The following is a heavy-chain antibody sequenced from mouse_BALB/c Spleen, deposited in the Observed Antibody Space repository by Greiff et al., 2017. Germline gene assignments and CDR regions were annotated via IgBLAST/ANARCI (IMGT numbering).Heavy chain of an antibody. Sequence: EVMLVESGGGLVQPGGSLKLSCAASGFTFSSYGMSWVRQTPDKRLELVATINSNGGSTYYPDSVKGRFTISRDNAKNTQYLQMSSLKSEDTAMYYCARDTPVRSWFAYWGQGTLVTVSA. CDR3: ARDTPVRSWFAY. CDR1: GFTFSSYG. CDR2: INSNGGST. V-gene: IGHV5-6-3*01. J-gene: IGHJ3*01. D-gene: IGHD2-14*01.